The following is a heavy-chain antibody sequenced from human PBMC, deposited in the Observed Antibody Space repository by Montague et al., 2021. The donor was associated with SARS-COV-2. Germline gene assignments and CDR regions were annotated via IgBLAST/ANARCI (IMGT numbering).Heavy chain of an antibody. CDR3: ARDRRFLEWPGLYYYYGMDV. V-gene: IGHV4-59*01. CDR2: IYYSGST. D-gene: IGHD3-3*01. J-gene: IGHJ6*02. Sequence: SETLSLTSTVSGGSISSYYWSWIRQPPGKGLEWIGYIYYSGSTNYNPSLKSRVTISVDTSKNQFSLKLSSVTAADTAVYYCARDRRFLEWPGLYYYYGMDVWGQGTTVTVSS. CDR1: GGSISSYY.